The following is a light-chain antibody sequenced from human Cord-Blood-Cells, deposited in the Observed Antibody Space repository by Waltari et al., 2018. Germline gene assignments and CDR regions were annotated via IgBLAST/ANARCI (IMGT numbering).Light chain of an antibody. CDR2: EVS. V-gene: IGLV2-14*01. CDR1: SRDVGGYNY. CDR3: SSYTSSSTYV. J-gene: IGLJ1*01. Sequence: QSALTQPAPVPGSPGQSITISCTGSSRDVGGYNYITWYQQHPGKAPKPMIYEVSNRPSGVSNRFSGSKSGNTASLTISGLQAEDEADYYCSSYTSSSTYVFGTGTKVTVL.